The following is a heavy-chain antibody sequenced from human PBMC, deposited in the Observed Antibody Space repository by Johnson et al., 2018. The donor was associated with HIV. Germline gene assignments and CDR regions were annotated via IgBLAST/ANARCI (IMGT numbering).Heavy chain of an antibody. CDR2: IYSGGST. CDR1: GFTFDDYG. Sequence: VQLVESGGGVVRPGGSLRLSCAASGFTFDDYGMSWVRQAPGKGLEWVSVIYSGGSTYYADSVKGRFTISRDNSKNTLYLQMNSLRAEDTAVYYCAKFVGAGSYDAFDIWGQGTMVTVSS. V-gene: IGHV3-66*01. D-gene: IGHD1-26*01. CDR3: AKFVGAGSYDAFDI. J-gene: IGHJ3*02.